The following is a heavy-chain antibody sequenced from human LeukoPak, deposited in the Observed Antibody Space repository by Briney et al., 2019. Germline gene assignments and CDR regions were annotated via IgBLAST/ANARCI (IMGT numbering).Heavy chain of an antibody. J-gene: IGHJ4*02. D-gene: IGHD3-22*01. CDR2: ISSSGSTV. Sequence: GGSLRLSRAASGFTFSDYSMSWIRQAPGKGLELVSYISSSGSTVYYADSVKGRFTISRDNAKNSLYLQMNSLRAEDTAVYYCARDAYFYDSSGYYDDYWGQGTLVTVSS. CDR3: ARDAYFYDSSGYYDDY. V-gene: IGHV3-11*01. CDR1: GFTFSDYS.